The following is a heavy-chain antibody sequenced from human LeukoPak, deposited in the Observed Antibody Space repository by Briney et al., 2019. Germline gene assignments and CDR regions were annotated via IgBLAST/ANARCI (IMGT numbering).Heavy chain of an antibody. CDR1: GFTFSSHW. J-gene: IGHJ4*02. D-gene: IGHD6-19*01. CDR2: INSDGSST. CDR3: ANRIKYSSGWSHFDY. V-gene: IGHV3-74*01. Sequence: GGSLRLSCAASGFTFSSHWMHWVRQAPGKGLVWVSRINSDGSSTSYADYVKGRFTISRDNSKNTLYLQMNSLRAEDTAVYYCANRIKYSSGWSHFDYWGQGTLVTVSS.